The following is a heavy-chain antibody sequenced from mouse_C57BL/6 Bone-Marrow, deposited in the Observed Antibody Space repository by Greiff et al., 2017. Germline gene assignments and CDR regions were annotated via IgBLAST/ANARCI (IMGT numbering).Heavy chain of an antibody. CDR2: ISSGGSYT. Sequence: DVKLVESGGDLVKPGGSLKLSCAASGFTFSSYGMSWVRQTPDKRLEWVATISSGGSYTYYPDSVKGRFTISRDNAKNTLYLQMSSLKSEDTAMYYCARHGTTVVATDYWGQGTTLTVSS. J-gene: IGHJ2*01. CDR1: GFTFSSYG. V-gene: IGHV5-6*02. D-gene: IGHD1-1*01. CDR3: ARHGTTVVATDY.